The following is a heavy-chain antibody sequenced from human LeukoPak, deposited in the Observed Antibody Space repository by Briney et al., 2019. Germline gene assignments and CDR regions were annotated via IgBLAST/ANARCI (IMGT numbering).Heavy chain of an antibody. CDR2: ISGSGGST. Sequence: TGGSLRLSCAASGFTFNSYAMNWVRQAPGEGLEWVSAISGSGGSTYYADSVKGRFTISRDNSKNTLSLQLNSLRAEDTAVYYCAKAVYGDFGPDYWGQGTLVTVSS. J-gene: IGHJ4*02. CDR3: AKAVYGDFGPDY. CDR1: GFTFNSYA. V-gene: IGHV3-23*01. D-gene: IGHD4-17*01.